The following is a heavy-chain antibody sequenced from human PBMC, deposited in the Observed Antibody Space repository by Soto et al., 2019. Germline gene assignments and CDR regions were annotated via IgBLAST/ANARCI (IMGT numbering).Heavy chain of an antibody. CDR3: ARDQGTEYCSGGSCLNFDY. D-gene: IGHD2-15*01. CDR2: ISAYNGNT. CDR1: GYTFTSYG. Sequence: GASVKVSCKASGYTFTSYGIRWVRQAPGQGLEWMGWISAYNGNTNYAQKLQGRVTMTTDTSTSTAYMELRSLRSDDTAVYYCARDQGTEYCSGGSCLNFDYWGQGTLVTVSS. V-gene: IGHV1-18*01. J-gene: IGHJ4*02.